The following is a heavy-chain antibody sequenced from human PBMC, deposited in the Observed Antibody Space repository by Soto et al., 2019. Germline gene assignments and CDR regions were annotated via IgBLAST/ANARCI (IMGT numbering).Heavy chain of an antibody. CDR2: ISGHNGNT. J-gene: IGHJ4*02. Sequence: ASLKVSCKASGCSFTSYGISWVRQAPGQGPEWMGWISGHNGNTNHPQSLQGRVTMTTDTSRNTAYMELRSLRSDDTAVYYCARHRFNYYDDTVYYYFDYWGQGTLVTVS. V-gene: IGHV1-18*04. D-gene: IGHD3-22*01. CDR3: ARHRFNYYDDTVYYYFDY. CDR1: GCSFTSYG.